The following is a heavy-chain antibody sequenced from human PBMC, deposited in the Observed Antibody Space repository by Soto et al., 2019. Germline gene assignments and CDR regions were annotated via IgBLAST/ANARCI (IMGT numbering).Heavy chain of an antibody. V-gene: IGHV3-7*01. D-gene: IGHD3-3*01. CDR3: ARGGYDFGAEDY. J-gene: IGHJ4*02. CDR1: GFTFDAFW. Sequence: VQLVESGGTLVQPGESLRLSCTVSGFTFDAFWMTWVRQAPGKGLEWVPNIKQDGSKQYYVDSVKGRFTISRDNAKSSLYLQMNSLRVEDTAVYYCARGGYDFGAEDYWGQGTLVTVSS. CDR2: IKQDGSKQ.